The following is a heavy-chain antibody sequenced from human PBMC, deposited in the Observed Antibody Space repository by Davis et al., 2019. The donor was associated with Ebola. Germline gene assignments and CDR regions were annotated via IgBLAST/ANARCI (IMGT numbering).Heavy chain of an antibody. CDR1: GGSISSSSYY. J-gene: IGHJ5*02. V-gene: IGHV4-39*07. CDR2: INHSGST. CDR3: ARGVGAVAGSRFDP. Sequence: MPSETLSLTCTVSGGSISSSSYYWGWIRQPPGKGLEWIGEINHSGSTNYNPSLKSRVTISVDTSKNQFSLKLSSVTAADTAVYYCARGVGAVAGSRFDPWGQGTLVTVSS. D-gene: IGHD6-19*01.